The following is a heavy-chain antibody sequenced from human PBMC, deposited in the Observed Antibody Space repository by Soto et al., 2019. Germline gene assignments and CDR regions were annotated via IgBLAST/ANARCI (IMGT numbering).Heavy chain of an antibody. CDR3: AREIHPGPEQLGFDY. D-gene: IGHD6-6*01. V-gene: IGHV3-30-3*01. Sequence: GGSLRLSCAASGFTFSSYAMHWVRQAPGKGLEWVAVISYDGSNKYYADSVKGRFTISRDNSKNTLYLQMNSLRAEDTAVYYCAREIHPGPEQLGFDYWGQGTLVTVSS. J-gene: IGHJ4*02. CDR1: GFTFSSYA. CDR2: ISYDGSNK.